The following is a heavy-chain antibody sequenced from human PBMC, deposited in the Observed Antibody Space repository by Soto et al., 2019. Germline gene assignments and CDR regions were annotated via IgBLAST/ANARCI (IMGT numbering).Heavy chain of an antibody. CDR2: ITSNGGFT. CDR3: AHRTYGPFHD. J-gene: IGHJ4*02. D-gene: IGHD3-10*01. CDR1: GFTFSNSA. V-gene: IGHV3-64*01. Sequence: PGESLKISCAASGFTFSNSAMHWVRQAPGKGLEYVSAITSNGGFTYYANSVKGRFTISRDNSKNTLYLEMGSLRAVDTATYYCAHRTYGPFHDWGPGTLVTVSS.